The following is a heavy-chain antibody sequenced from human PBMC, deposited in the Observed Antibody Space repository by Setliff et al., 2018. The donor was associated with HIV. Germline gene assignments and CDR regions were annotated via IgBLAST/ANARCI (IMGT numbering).Heavy chain of an antibody. J-gene: IGHJ5*02. CDR2: VSSIGNT. V-gene: IGHV4-4*08. Sequence: SETLSLTCSVSGISINGYYWSWIRQSPRTRLEWIGYVSSIGNTNYNPSLKSRVTISVDTSKNQFSLQLNSVTAADTAVYYCARGAPGLTYYDIRFDPWGQGTLVTVSS. CDR1: GISINGYY. CDR3: ARGAPGLTYYDIRFDP. D-gene: IGHD3-9*01.